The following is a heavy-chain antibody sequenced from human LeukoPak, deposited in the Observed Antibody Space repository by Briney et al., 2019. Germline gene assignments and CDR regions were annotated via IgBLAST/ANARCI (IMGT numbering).Heavy chain of an antibody. CDR1: GFTFSDCG. CDR3: ARDWIDRSLDY. D-gene: IGHD2-2*03. CDR2: LSPHGNYE. Sequence: PGGSLRLSCAASGFTFSDCGIHWVRQAPGKGLEWVAVLSPHGNYEYYADSVQGRFTISRDDSKNTVYLQMNSLRDEDTAIYYCARDWIDRSLDYWGQGTLVTVSS. V-gene: IGHV3-33*01. J-gene: IGHJ4*02.